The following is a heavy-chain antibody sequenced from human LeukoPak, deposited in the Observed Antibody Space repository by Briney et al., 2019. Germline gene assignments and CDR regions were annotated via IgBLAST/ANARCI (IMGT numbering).Heavy chain of an antibody. J-gene: IGHJ5*02. CDR3: AKGGRVDSSGWYRWDWFDP. V-gene: IGHV3-9*01. Sequence: GGSLRLSCAASGFTFEDYAMHWVRQTPEKGLEWVSGISWNSGDSGYADSVRGRFTISRDNAKNSLYLQMNSLRAEDTALYYCAKGGRVDSSGWYRWDWFDPWGQGTLVTVSS. CDR1: GFTFEDYA. D-gene: IGHD6-19*01. CDR2: ISWNSGDS.